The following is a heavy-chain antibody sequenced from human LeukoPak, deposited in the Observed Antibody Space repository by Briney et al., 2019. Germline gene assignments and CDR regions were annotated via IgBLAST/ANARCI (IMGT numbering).Heavy chain of an antibody. Sequence: GGSLRLSCAASGFTFSSYVMSWVRQAPGKGLEWVADIKEDGSEKHCVDSVKGRFTISRDNAENSLYLQMNSLRAEDTAIYYCARDLGVCSGGTCYSVYDYWGQGTLVTVSS. CDR3: ARDLGVCSGGTCYSVYDY. J-gene: IGHJ4*02. CDR1: GFTFSSYV. CDR2: IKEDGSEK. D-gene: IGHD2-15*01. V-gene: IGHV3-7*01.